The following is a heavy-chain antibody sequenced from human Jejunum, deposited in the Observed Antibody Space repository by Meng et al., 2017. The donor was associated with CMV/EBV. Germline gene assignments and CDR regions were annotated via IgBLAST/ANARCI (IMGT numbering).Heavy chain of an antibody. CDR1: GITFSNQW. Sequence: CVASGITFSNQWRGWPRQAPGRGLECVADIRKDRGEIYYVDSVTGRFTISRDNAKNALYLQMNSLRAEDTALYYCARDMGWYRFDSWGQGTLVTVSS. CDR3: ARDMGWYRFDS. CDR2: IRKDRGEI. J-gene: IGHJ4*02. D-gene: IGHD6-19*01. V-gene: IGHV3-7*01.